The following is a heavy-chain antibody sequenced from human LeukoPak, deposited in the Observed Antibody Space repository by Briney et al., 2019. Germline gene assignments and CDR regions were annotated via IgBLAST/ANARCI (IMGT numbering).Heavy chain of an antibody. CDR2: ISYDGSNK. CDR1: GFTFSSYG. J-gene: IGHJ3*02. Sequence: PGGSLRLSCAASGFTFSSYGMHWVRQAPGKGLEWVAVISYDGSNKYYADSVKGRFTISRDNSKNTLYLQMNSLRAEDTAVYYCAKIGYDSSGYYYDAFDIWGQGTMVTVSS. CDR3: AKIGYDSSGYYYDAFDI. V-gene: IGHV3-30*18. D-gene: IGHD3-22*01.